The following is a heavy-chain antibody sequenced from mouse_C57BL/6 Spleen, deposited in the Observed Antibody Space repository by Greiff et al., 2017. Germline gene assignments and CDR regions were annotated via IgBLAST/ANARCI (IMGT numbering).Heavy chain of an antibody. CDR1: GFSFNTYA. CDR3: VRHRADDYESWFAY. Sequence: EVHLVESGGGLVQPKGSLKLSCAASGFSFNTYAMNWVRQAPGKGLEWVARIRRKSNNYAKNYADSVKDRFTISRDDSESILYLQMNNLKTEDTAMYYCVRHRADDYESWFAYWGQGTLVTVSA. J-gene: IGHJ3*01. V-gene: IGHV10-1*01. CDR2: IRRKSNNYAK. D-gene: IGHD2-4*01.